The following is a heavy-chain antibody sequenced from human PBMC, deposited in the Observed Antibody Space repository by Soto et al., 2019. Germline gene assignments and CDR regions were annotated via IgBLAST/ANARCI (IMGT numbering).Heavy chain of an antibody. V-gene: IGHV3-23*01. J-gene: IGHJ6*03. Sequence: EVQVLESGGGAVQPGGSLRLSCAASGFTFSNFAMGLVRRAPGKGLEWVSEITGSTGSTYYADSVRGRFFISRDNSKNTLHLQMNSLRVEDTAVYYCVKDTSSSPYYMDVWGKGTTVTVSS. D-gene: IGHD2-2*01. CDR3: VKDTSSSPYYMDV. CDR2: ITGSTGST. CDR1: GFTFSNFA.